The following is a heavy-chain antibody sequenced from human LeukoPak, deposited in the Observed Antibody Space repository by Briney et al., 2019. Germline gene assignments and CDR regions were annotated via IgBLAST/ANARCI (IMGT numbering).Heavy chain of an antibody. J-gene: IGHJ3*02. CDR3: ARGRRWDLLVSLIDASDI. CDR2: ISENIISISHT. Sequence: PGGSLRLSCAASGFTLSDYYMSWIRQAPGKGLEWVSYISENIISISHTNYADSVKGRFTISRDDAKNSLFLQMNNLGAEDTAIYYCARGRRWDLLVSLIDASDIWGQGTMVTVSS. V-gene: IGHV3-11*05. D-gene: IGHD1-26*01. CDR1: GFTLSDYY.